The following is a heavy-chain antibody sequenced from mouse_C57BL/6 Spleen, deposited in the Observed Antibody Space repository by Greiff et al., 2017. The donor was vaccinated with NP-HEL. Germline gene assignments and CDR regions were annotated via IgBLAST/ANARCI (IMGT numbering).Heavy chain of an antibody. V-gene: IGHV1-50*01. CDR3: ARERRDSSGYGDY. D-gene: IGHD3-2*02. Sequence: QVQLQQSGAELVKPGASVKLSCKASGYTFTSYWMQWVKQRPGQGLEWIGEIDPSDSYTNYNQKFKGKATLTVDTSSSTAYMQLSSLTSEDSAVYYCARERRDSSGYGDYWGQGTTLTVSS. J-gene: IGHJ2*01. CDR2: IDPSDSYT. CDR1: GYTFTSYW.